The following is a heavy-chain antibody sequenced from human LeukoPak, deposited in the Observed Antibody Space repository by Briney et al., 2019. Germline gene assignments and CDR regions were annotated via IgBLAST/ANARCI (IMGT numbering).Heavy chain of an antibody. J-gene: IGHJ5*02. CDR3: ARGYCSSTSCSPNWFDP. CDR2: INVDGSEK. Sequence: GGSLRLSCAASGFTFSSYWMSWARQAPGKGLEWVANINVDGSEKYCVDSVKGRFTISRDNAKNSLYLEMNSLRAEDTAVYYCARGYCSSTSCSPNWFDPWGQRTLDTVSS. V-gene: IGHV3-7*04. CDR1: GFTFSSYW. D-gene: IGHD2-2*01.